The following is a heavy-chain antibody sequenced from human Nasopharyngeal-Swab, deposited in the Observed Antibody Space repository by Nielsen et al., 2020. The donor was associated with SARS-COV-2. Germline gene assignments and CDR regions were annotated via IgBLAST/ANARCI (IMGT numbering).Heavy chain of an antibody. Sequence: GESPNIPCAAPGFTVSSNYMSWVRQAPGKGLEWVSVIYSGGSTYYADSVKGRFTISRDNSKNTLYLQMNSLRAEDTAVYYCARGYSGSYYEYFQHWGQGTLVTVSS. J-gene: IGHJ1*01. CDR1: GFTVSSNY. CDR3: ARGYSGSYYEYFQH. D-gene: IGHD1-26*01. V-gene: IGHV3-66*01. CDR2: IYSGGST.